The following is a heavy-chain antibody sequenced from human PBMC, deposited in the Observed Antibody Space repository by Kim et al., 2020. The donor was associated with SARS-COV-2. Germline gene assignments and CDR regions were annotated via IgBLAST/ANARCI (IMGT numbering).Heavy chain of an antibody. J-gene: IGHJ5*02. V-gene: IGHV4-34*01. CDR3: ARGRYFDWLTLVARPPWFDP. Sequence: SETLSLTCAVYGGSFSGYYWSWIRQPPGKGLEWIGEINHSGSTNYNPSLKSRVTISVDTSKNQFSLKLSSVTAADTAVYYCARGRYFDWLTLVARPPWFDPWGQGTLVTVSS. CDR2: INHSGST. D-gene: IGHD3-9*01. CDR1: GGSFSGYY.